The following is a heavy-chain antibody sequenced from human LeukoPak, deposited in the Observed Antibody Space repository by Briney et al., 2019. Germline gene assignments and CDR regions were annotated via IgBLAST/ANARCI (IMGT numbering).Heavy chain of an antibody. CDR2: IYYSGST. CDR3: ARGSLVTAMGGTGDHAPSY. D-gene: IGHD2-21*02. Sequence: KPSETLSLTCTVSGGSISSYYWSWIRQPPGKGLEWIWYIYYSGSTNYNPSLKSRVTISVDTSKKQFSLKLSSVTAADTAVYYCARGSLVTAMGGTGDHAPSYWGQGTLVTVSS. CDR1: GGSISSYY. V-gene: IGHV4-59*01. J-gene: IGHJ4*02.